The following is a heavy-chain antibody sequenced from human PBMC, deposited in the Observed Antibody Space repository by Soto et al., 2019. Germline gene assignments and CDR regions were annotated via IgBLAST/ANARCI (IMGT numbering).Heavy chain of an antibody. J-gene: IGHJ6*03. CDR2: IGSAGDT. D-gene: IGHD3-10*01. CDR3: AKGPHSASGYYYRDV. CDR1: GFSLNTYG. V-gene: IGHV3-13*01. Sequence: GGSLRLSYASSGFSLNTYGIHWVRQATGKGRGWVATIGSAGDTYYPGSVKGRFTVSRESANNSLYLQMNSLPAGDPAVYSCAKGPHSASGYYYRDVWGKGTTVTVSS.